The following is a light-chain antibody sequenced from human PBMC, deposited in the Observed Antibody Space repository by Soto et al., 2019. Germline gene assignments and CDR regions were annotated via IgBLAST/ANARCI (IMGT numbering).Light chain of an antibody. CDR2: DGT. J-gene: IGLJ2*01. V-gene: IGLV2-14*03. CDR1: PRDIGAYTY. Sequence: QSALTQPASVSGSPGQSITISGSRTPRDIGAYTYVSWYQHLPGKAPKVIIYDGTNRPSGVSSRFSGSKSGTTASLTISGLQAEDEANYYCGSYTISSTLMIFGGGTKLTVL. CDR3: GSYTISSTLMI.